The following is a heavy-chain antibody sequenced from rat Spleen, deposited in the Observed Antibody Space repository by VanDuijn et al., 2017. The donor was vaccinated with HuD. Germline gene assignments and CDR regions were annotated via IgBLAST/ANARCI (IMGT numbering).Heavy chain of an antibody. V-gene: IGHV5S10*01. CDR1: GFTFSDYN. D-gene: IGHD1-1*01. CDR2: IIYDGSRT. J-gene: IGHJ2*01. CDR3: ATREWAD. Sequence: EVQLMESDGGLVQPGRSLKLSCAASGFTFSDYNMAWVRQAPKKGLEWVATIIYDGSRTYYRDSVKGRFTISRDNTRSTLYLQMDSLRSEDTATYYCATREWADWGQGVMVTVSS.